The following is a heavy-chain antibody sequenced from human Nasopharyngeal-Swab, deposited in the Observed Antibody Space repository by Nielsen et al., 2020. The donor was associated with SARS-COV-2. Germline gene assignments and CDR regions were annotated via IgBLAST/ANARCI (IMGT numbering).Heavy chain of an antibody. CDR2: ISYDGSNK. J-gene: IGHJ3*02. CDR1: GFTFSSYA. Sequence: GESLKISCAASGFTFSSYAMHWVRQAPGKGLEWVAVISYDGSNKYYADSVKGRFTISRDNSKNTLYLQMNSLRAEDTAVYYCARDPDSSGYYEDAFDIWGQGTMVTVSS. D-gene: IGHD3-22*01. V-gene: IGHV3-30-3*01. CDR3: ARDPDSSGYYEDAFDI.